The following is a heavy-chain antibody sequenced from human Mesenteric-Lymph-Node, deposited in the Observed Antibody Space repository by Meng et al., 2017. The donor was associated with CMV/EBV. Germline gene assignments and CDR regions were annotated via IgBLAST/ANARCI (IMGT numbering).Heavy chain of an antibody. Sequence: GESLKISCAASGFTFSYNGMHWVRQAPGKGLEWVAFISYDGNSDYYADSVRGRFTISRDNAKNSLFLQMNGLRAEDTAVYYCARVWSGYPDAFDIWGQGTKVTVSS. CDR3: ARVWSGYPDAFDI. V-gene: IGHV3-33*05. D-gene: IGHD3-3*01. CDR1: GFTFSYNG. J-gene: IGHJ3*02. CDR2: ISYDGNSD.